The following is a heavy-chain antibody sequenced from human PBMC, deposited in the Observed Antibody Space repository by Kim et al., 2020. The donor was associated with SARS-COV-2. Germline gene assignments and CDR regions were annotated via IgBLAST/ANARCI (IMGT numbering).Heavy chain of an antibody. D-gene: IGHD3-3*02. CDR2: DSGSR. V-gene: IGHV3-74*01. Sequence: DSGSRYYADAGKGRFTTSRDNANNMVYLQMNSLRVDDTAIYYCTSIFEYWGQGALVTVSS. CDR3: TSIFEY. J-gene: IGHJ4*02.